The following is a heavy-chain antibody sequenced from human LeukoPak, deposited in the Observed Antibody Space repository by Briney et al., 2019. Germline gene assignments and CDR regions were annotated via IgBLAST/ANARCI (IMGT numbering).Heavy chain of an antibody. V-gene: IGHV3-48*01. J-gene: IGHJ1*01. Sequence: PGGSLRLSCAASGFTFSSYSMNWVRQAPGKGLEWVSYISSSSSTIYYADSVKGRFTISRDNAKNSLYVQMNSLRAEDTAVYYCARAYYYDSSGYTASFQHWGQGTLVTVSS. CDR3: ARAYYYDSSGYTASFQH. CDR2: ISSSSSTI. CDR1: GFTFSSYS. D-gene: IGHD3-22*01.